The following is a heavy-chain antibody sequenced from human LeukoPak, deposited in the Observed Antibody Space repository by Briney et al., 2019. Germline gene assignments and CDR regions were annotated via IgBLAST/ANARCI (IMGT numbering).Heavy chain of an antibody. Sequence: SETLSLTCAVYGGSFSGYYWSWIRQPPGKGLEWIGSIYYSGSTYYNPSLKSRVTISVDTSKNQFSLKLSSVTAADTAVYYCASTPSGWLSYFDYWGQGTLVTVSS. CDR2: IYYSGST. V-gene: IGHV4-34*01. J-gene: IGHJ4*02. D-gene: IGHD6-19*01. CDR1: GGSFSGYY. CDR3: ASTPSGWLSYFDY.